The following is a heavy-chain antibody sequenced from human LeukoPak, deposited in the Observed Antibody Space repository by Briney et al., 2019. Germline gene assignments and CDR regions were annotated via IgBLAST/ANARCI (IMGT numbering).Heavy chain of an antibody. V-gene: IGHV1-2*02. D-gene: IGHD2-15*01. CDR2: MNPYSGGT. Sequence: EASVKVSCKASGYTFTGYYMHWVRQAPGQGLEWMGWMNPYSGGTNYAQKFQGRVTMTRDTSISTAYMELRGLSSDDTAIYYCARPYCNGGSCHDYFDYWGQGTLVIVSS. CDR1: GYTFTGYY. J-gene: IGHJ4*02. CDR3: ARPYCNGGSCHDYFDY.